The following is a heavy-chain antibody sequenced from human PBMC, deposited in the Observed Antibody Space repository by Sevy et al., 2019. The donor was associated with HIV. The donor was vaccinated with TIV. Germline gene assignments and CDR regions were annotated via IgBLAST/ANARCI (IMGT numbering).Heavy chain of an antibody. Sequence: SETLSLTCTVSGDSINNGDYYWSWIRQHPGKGLEWIGKIYYTGTTYYNPSLKSRLRISVERSENTLSLSLRSVTAAATAEYYCARTTVTTLSSARNNWFDPWGQGTLVTVSS. J-gene: IGHJ5*02. D-gene: IGHD4-4*01. V-gene: IGHV4-31*03. CDR3: ARTTVTTLSSARNNWFDP. CDR1: GDSINNGDYY. CDR2: IYYTGTT.